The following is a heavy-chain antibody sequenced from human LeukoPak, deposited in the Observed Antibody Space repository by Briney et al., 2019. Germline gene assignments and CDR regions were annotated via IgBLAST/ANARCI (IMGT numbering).Heavy chain of an antibody. D-gene: IGHD3-16*01. V-gene: IGHV4-61*02. CDR3: ARGHWVGDTRYYYYYYMDV. Sequence: PSETLSLTCTVSGGSISSGSYYWSWIRQPAGKGLEWIGRIYTSGSTNYNPSLKSRVTISVDTSKNQFSLKLSSVTAADTAVYYCARGHWVGDTRYYYYYYMDVWGKGTTDTISS. J-gene: IGHJ6*03. CDR1: GGSISSGSYY. CDR2: IYTSGST.